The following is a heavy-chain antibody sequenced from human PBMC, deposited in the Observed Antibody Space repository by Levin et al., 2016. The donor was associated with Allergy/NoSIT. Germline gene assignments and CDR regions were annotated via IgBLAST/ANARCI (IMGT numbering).Heavy chain of an antibody. V-gene: IGHV3-74*01. J-gene: IGHJ3*02. D-gene: IGHD3-3*01. CDR3: AKLRFLEWSSDAFDI. Sequence: WIRQPPGKGLVWVSRIDTDGSSTSYADSVKGRFTISRDNTKNTLFLQMDSLRAEDTAVYYCAKLRFLEWSSDAFDIWGQGTMVTVSS. CDR2: IDTDGSST.